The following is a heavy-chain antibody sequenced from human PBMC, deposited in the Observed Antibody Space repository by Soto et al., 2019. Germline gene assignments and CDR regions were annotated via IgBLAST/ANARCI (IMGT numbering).Heavy chain of an antibody. CDR2: ISSSSNYI. Sequence: VQLVESGGGLVKPGGSLRLSCAASGFTFSNYAMNWVRQAPGKGLEWVASISSSSNYIYYADSLKGRFTVSRDNAKNSLHLQVDSLRAEDTAVYYCARGGVYGGNSHPGWLDPWGQGTLVTVSS. CDR1: GFTFSNYA. V-gene: IGHV3-21*01. D-gene: IGHD4-17*01. J-gene: IGHJ5*02. CDR3: ARGGVYGGNSHPGWLDP.